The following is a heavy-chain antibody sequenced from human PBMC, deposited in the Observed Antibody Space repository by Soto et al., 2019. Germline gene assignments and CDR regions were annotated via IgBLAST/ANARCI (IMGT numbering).Heavy chain of an antibody. CDR1: GYIFVNYG. CDR2: ISPYTGNT. CDR3: VMVDNYVTPTPQDV. V-gene: IGHV1-18*01. J-gene: IGHJ6*02. D-gene: IGHD3-16*01. Sequence: QVQLVQSGDEVKKPGASVKVSCKASGYIFVNYGIAWVRQAPGQGLEWMGWISPYTGNTHSATKVQGRLTMTTATXXSTAYVDLGSLTSDDTAVYYCVMVDNYVTPTPQDVWGQGTTVTVSS.